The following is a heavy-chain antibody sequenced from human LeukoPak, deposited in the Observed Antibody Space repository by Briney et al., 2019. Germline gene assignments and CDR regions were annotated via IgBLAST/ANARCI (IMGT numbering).Heavy chain of an antibody. D-gene: IGHD1-1*01. CDR3: ASNWNDGNWFDP. V-gene: IGHV1-69*05. J-gene: IGHJ5*02. CDR1: GGTFSSYA. Sequence: ASVKVSCKASGGTFSSYAISWVRQAPGQGLEWMGGIIPIFGTANYAQKFQGRVTITTDEFTSTAYMELSSLRSEDTAVYYCASNWNDGNWFDPWGQGTLVTVSS. CDR2: IIPIFGTA.